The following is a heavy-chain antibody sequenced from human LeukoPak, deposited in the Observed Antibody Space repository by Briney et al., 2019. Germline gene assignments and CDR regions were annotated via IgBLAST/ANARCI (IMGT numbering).Heavy chain of an antibody. CDR2: ISYDGSNK. CDR3: ARGSSSSSCLDH. V-gene: IGHV3-30*04. CDR1: GFTFSSYA. D-gene: IGHD6-13*01. J-gene: IGHJ4*02. Sequence: GGSLRLSCAASGFTFSSYAMHWVRQAPGKGLEWVAVISYDGSNKYYADSVKGRFTISRDNPKNTLYLQMNSLRAEDTAVYYCARGSSSSSCLDHWGQGTLVTVSS.